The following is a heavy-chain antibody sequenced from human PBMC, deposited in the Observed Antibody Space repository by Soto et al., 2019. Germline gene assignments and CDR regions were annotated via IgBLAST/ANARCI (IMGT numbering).Heavy chain of an antibody. J-gene: IGHJ4*02. CDR1: GGSISSGGYY. Sequence: QVQLQESGPGLVKPSQTLSLTCTVSGGSISSGGYYWSWIRQHPGKGLEWIGYIYYSGSTYYNPSLKRRVTISVNTPKNQFYLKLSSVTAADTAVYYCARGRTSSPTPGDYWGQGTMVTVSS. CDR3: ARGRTSSPTPGDY. D-gene: IGHD2-2*01. V-gene: IGHV4-31*03. CDR2: IYYSGST.